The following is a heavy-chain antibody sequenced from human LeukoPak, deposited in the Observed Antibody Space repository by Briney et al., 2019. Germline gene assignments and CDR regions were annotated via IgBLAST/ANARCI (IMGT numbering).Heavy chain of an antibody. CDR1: GYTFTGYY. Sequence: ASVKVSCKASGYTFTGYYMHWVRQAPGQGLEWMGWINPNSGGTNYAQKFQGWVTMTRDTSISTAYMELSRLRSDDTAVYYCAVARWDIVVVPAAMHSTDDYYGMDVWGQGTTVTVSS. CDR2: INPNSGGT. D-gene: IGHD2-2*01. CDR3: AVARWDIVVVPAAMHSTDDYYGMDV. V-gene: IGHV1-2*04. J-gene: IGHJ6*02.